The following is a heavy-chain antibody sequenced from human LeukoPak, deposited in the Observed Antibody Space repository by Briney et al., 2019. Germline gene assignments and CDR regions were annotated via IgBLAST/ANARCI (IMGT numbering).Heavy chain of an antibody. CDR3: ACDFRYLGHDF. V-gene: IGHV3-11*01. CDR1: AFTLSDFY. Sequence: KSGGSLRLSCTASAFTLSDFYMSWIRQAPGKGLEWIAYISNVGLTTYYAESVKGRFTISRDNAKNSLYLQMNSLRAEDTAVYYCACDFRYLGHDFWGQGTLVTVSS. D-gene: IGHD2-21*02. CDR2: ISNVGLTT. J-gene: IGHJ4*02.